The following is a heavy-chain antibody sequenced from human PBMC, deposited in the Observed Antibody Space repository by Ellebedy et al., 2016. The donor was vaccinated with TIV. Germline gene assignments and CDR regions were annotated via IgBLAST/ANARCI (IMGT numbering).Heavy chain of an antibody. CDR3: AKDWGIGYSGYDCYDF. CDR2: IRYDGSKR. CDR1: GFTFSSYG. D-gene: IGHD5-12*01. Sequence: GESLKISCAASGFTFSSYGMHWVRQAPGKGLEWVAFIRYDGSKRYYADSVKGRFTISRDNSKNTLYLQMNSLRAEDTAVYYCAKDWGIGYSGYDCYDFWGQGTLVTVSS. V-gene: IGHV3-30*02. J-gene: IGHJ4*02.